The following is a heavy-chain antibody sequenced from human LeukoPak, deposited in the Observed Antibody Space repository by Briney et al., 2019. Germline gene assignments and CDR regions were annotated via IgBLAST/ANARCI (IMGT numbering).Heavy chain of an antibody. J-gene: IGHJ6*02. CDR2: INHNGNVN. CDR3: ARGGGLDV. V-gene: IGHV3-7*03. D-gene: IGHD3-16*01. Sequence: PGGSLRLSCAASGFTFDNYWMHWVRQAPGKGLEWVASINHNGNVNYYVDSVKGRFTISRDNAKNSLYLQMSNLRAEDTAVYFCARGGGLDVWGQGATVTVSS. CDR1: GFTFDNYW.